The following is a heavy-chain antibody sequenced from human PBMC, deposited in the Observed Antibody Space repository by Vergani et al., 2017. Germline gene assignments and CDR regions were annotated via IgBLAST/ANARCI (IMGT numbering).Heavy chain of an antibody. CDR3: ARQRAYGWFDP. CDR2: IYYSGST. D-gene: IGHD2-8*01. J-gene: IGHJ5*02. Sequence: QLQLQESGPGLVKPSETLSLTCTVSGGSISSYYWSWIRQPPGKGLEWIGYIYYSGSTNYNPSLKSRVTISVDTSKNQFSLKLSSVTAADTAVYYCARQRAYGWFDPWGQGTLVTVSS. V-gene: IGHV4-59*08. CDR1: GGSISSYY.